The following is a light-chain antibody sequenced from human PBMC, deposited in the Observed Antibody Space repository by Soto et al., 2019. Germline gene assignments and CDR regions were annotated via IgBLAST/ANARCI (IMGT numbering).Light chain of an antibody. Sequence: DIQMTQSPSSLSASVGDRVTITCRASQGISNYLAWYQQIPGKDPKLLISAASTLQSGVPSRFSGSGSGTDFPLTISSLQPEYVATYYCQKYTNVPAFGGGTKVEIK. CDR3: QKYTNVPA. J-gene: IGKJ4*02. CDR2: AAS. V-gene: IGKV1-27*01. CDR1: QGISNY.